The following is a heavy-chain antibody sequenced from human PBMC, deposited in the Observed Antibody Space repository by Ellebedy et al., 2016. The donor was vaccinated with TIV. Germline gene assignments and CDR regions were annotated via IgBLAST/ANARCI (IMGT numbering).Heavy chain of an antibody. CDR3: AMGAAGDGGVDY. CDR1: GCSISSYY. Sequence: MPSETLSLTCTVSGCSISSYYWRRTPPSPGKALESTGYFYYCWNTNSNPSFRGRVTISVDTSKNHFSRKLNYVTAADTALYYCAMGAAGDGGVDYWGQGTLVTVSS. V-gene: IGHV4-59*01. CDR2: FYYCWNT. D-gene: IGHD6-13*01. J-gene: IGHJ4*02.